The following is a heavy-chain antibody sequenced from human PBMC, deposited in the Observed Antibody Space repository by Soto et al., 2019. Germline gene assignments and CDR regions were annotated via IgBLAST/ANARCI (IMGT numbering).Heavy chain of an antibody. V-gene: IGHV1-8*01. J-gene: IGHJ5*02. CDR3: AIGYYSRFTSSGFDP. CDR1: GYTFTSYD. D-gene: IGHD3-10*01. CDR2: MNPNSGNT. Sequence: SVKVSCTASGYTFTSYDINWVRQATGQGLEWMGWMNPNSGNTGYAQKFQGRATMTRNTSISTAYMELSRLRSEDTAVYYCAIGYYSRFTSSGFDPWGQGTLVTASA.